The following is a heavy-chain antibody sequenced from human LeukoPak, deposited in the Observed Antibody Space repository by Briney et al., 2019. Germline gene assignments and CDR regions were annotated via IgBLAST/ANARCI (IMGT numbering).Heavy chain of an antibody. D-gene: IGHD4-17*01. CDR2: IWYDGSNK. V-gene: IGHV3-33*01. CDR3: ASSTVTTHFFDY. Sequence: GGSLRLSCAASGFTFSSYGMHWVRQAPGKGLEWVAVIWYDGSNKYYADSVKGRFTISRDNSKNTLYLQMNSLRAEDTAVYYCASSTVTTHFFDYWGQGTLVTVSS. J-gene: IGHJ4*02. CDR1: GFTFSSYG.